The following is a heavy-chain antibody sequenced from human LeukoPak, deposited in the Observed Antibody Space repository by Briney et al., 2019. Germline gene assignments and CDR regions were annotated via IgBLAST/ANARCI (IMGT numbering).Heavy chain of an antibody. Sequence: PGGSLRLSCAASGFTFSSYAMSWVRQAPGKGLEWVSAISGSGGSTYYADSVKGRFTISRDNSKNTLYLQMNSLRAEDTAVYYCARRGAVSGYYYYGMDVWGQGTTVTVSS. D-gene: IGHD3-10*01. CDR2: ISGSGGST. CDR1: GFTFSSYA. CDR3: ARRGAVSGYYYYGMDV. V-gene: IGHV3-23*01. J-gene: IGHJ6*02.